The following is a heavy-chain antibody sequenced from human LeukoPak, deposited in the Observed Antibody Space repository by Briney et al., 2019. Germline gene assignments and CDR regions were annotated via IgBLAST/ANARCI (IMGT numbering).Heavy chain of an antibody. CDR3: ARIFTLGYCSSTSCWKNSDY. J-gene: IGHJ4*02. CDR2: INPNSGGT. CDR1: GYTFTGYY. D-gene: IGHD2-2*01. V-gene: IGHV1-2*06. Sequence: GASVKVSCKASGYTFTGYYMHWVRQAPGQGLEWMGRINPNSGGTNYAQKFQDRVTMTRDTSISTAYMELSRLRSDDTAVYYCARIFTLGYCSSTSCWKNSDYWGQGTLVTVSS.